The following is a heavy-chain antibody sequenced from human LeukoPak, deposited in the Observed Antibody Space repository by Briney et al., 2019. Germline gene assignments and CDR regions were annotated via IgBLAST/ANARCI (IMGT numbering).Heavy chain of an antibody. CDR1: GFTFSSYS. Sequence: SGGSLRLSCAASGFTFSSYSMNWVRQAPGKGPEWVSSISSSSSYIYYADSVKGRFTISRDNAKNSLYLQMNSLRAEDTAVYYCARDGPGGTTGYWGQGTLVTVSS. D-gene: IGHD1-1*01. V-gene: IGHV3-21*01. CDR2: ISSSSSYI. CDR3: ARDGPGGTTGY. J-gene: IGHJ4*02.